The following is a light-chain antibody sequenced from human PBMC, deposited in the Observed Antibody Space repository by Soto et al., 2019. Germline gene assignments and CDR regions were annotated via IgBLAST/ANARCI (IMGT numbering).Light chain of an antibody. CDR1: SSDVGGYHY. V-gene: IGLV2-14*01. J-gene: IGLJ2*01. CDR2: EFS. CDR3: SSYTSSSAVI. Sequence: QSVLTQPASVSGSPGRSITISCTGTSSDVGGYHYVSWYQQHPGKAPKLMSYEFSKRPSGVSNRFSGSKSGNTASLTISGLHAEDEADYSCSSYTSSSAVIFGGGTKLTVL.